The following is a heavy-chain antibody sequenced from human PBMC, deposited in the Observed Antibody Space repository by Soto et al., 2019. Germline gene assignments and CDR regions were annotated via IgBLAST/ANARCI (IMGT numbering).Heavy chain of an antibody. Sequence: LSLTCTVSGGSISSYYWSWIRQPPGKGLEWVGYIYYSGSTNYNPSLKSRVTISVDTSKNQFSLKLTSVTATDTAVYYCARHSINGELDYWGQGTQVTVSS. V-gene: IGHV4-59*08. CDR1: GGSISSYY. J-gene: IGHJ4*02. CDR2: IYYSGST. CDR3: ARHSINGELDY. D-gene: IGHD2-8*01.